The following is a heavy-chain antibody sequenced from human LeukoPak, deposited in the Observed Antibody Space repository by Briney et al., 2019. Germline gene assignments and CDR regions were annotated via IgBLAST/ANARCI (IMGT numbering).Heavy chain of an antibody. CDR1: GFTFSSYS. CDR3: AREYCSSTSCYFGFDY. D-gene: IGHD2-2*01. CDR2: ISSSSSYI. V-gene: IGHV3-21*01. Sequence: GGSLRLSCAASGFTFSSYSMNWVRQAPGKGLEWVPSISSSSSYIYYADSVKGRFTISRDNAKNSLYLQMNSLRAEDTAVYYCAREYCSSTSCYFGFDYWGQGTLVTVSS. J-gene: IGHJ4*02.